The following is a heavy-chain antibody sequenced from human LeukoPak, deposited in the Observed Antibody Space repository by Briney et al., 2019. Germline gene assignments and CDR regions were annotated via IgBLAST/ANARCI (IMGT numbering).Heavy chain of an antibody. Sequence: GGSLRLSCAASGFTFSSYSMNWVRQAPGKGLEGGSSISSSSSYIYYADSVKGRFTISRDNAKNSLYLQMSSLRAEDTAVYYCAKARLNYSYYMDVWGKGTTVTVSS. CDR2: ISSSSSYI. V-gene: IGHV3-21*01. CDR3: AKARLNYSYYMDV. CDR1: GFTFSSYS. J-gene: IGHJ6*03.